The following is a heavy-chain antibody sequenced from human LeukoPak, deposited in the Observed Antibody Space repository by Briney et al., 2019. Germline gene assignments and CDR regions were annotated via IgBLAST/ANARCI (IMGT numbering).Heavy chain of an antibody. D-gene: IGHD1-26*01. CDR2: ISGGGSST. V-gene: IGHV3-23*01. CDR1: GFTFTSYS. CDR3: AKGGKWDVTPFDY. J-gene: IGHJ4*02. Sequence: PGGSLRLSCAASGFTFTSYSMNWVRQAPGKGLEWVSTISGGGSSTYYADSAKGRFTISRDNSKNTLYLQVNSLRAEATAVYYCAKGGKWDVTPFDYWGQGTLVTVSS.